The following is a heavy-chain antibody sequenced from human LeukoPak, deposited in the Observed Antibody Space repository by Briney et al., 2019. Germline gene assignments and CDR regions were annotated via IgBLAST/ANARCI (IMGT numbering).Heavy chain of an antibody. CDR3: ARSTQKNKKYSHPATYYFDY. D-gene: IGHD6-6*01. Sequence: GGSLRLSCAASGFTFSSYSMTWVRQAPGKGLEWVSSISSSSSYIYYADSVKGRFTISRDNAKNLLYLQMNSLRAEDAAVYYCARSTQKNKKYSHPATYYFDYWGQGTLVTVSS. J-gene: IGHJ4*02. CDR1: GFTFSSYS. V-gene: IGHV3-21*01. CDR2: ISSSSSYI.